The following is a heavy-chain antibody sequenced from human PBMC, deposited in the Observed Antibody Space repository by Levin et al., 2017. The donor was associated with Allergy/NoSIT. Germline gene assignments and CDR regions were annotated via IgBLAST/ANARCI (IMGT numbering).Heavy chain of an antibody. Sequence: ASETLSLTCTVSGDSITTGGFYWSWLRQFPGTGLEFLGYIYHSGNTDYNPSLKSRLTLSVDTSKNQFSLNLRSVSAADTAVYYCARVDGRNWFDTWGQGTLVTVSS. J-gene: IGHJ5*02. CDR1: GDSITTGGFY. CDR3: ARVDGRNWFDT. V-gene: IGHV4-31*03. CDR2: IYHSGNT. D-gene: IGHD5-24*01.